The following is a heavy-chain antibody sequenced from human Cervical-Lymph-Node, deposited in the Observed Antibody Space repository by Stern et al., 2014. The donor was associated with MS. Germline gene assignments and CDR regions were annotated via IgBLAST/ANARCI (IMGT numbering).Heavy chain of an antibody. V-gene: IGHV3-7*01. CDR2: IKKDGSAK. Sequence: EVQLVESGGGLVQPGGSLRLSCAASGFTFTSYWMNWVRQAPGKGLEWVANIKKDGSAKYYVGSVKGRFTISRDNAKNSLTLQMTSLRGEDTAVYYCAKGGRGYSDGSDYSLDSWGQGTLVTVSS. CDR3: AKGGRGYSDGSDYSLDS. D-gene: IGHD3-22*01. J-gene: IGHJ4*02. CDR1: GFTFTSYW.